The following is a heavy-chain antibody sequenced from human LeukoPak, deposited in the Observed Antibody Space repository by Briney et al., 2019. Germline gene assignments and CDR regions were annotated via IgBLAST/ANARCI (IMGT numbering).Heavy chain of an antibody. J-gene: IGHJ4*02. CDR2: ISSDGDNT. D-gene: IGHD4-17*01. CDR3: VRVNHCGDRNLYYFGY. Sequence: QPGGSLRLSCSASGFIFSNYGMYWVRQAPGKGLEFVSAISSDGDNTFYADSVKGRFTISRDNSKNTLYLQTSSLRGEHRPGYVCVRVNHCGDRNLYYFGYWGQGTLVTVSS. V-gene: IGHV3-64D*06. CDR1: GFIFSNYG.